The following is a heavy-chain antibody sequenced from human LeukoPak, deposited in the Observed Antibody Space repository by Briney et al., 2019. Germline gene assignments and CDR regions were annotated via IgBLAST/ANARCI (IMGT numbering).Heavy chain of an antibody. CDR2: IYYSGST. CDR3: ARASGWNCSGRSCYVLDY. J-gene: IGHJ4*02. CDR1: GGAIRRSNYY. D-gene: IGHD2-15*01. V-gene: IGHV4-39*07. Sequence: SETLSLTCTVSGGAIRRSNYYWGWIRQPPGKGLEWSGSIYYSGSTYYNPSLKSRGTISVDTAKNQFSLKLRSVTAADTAVYYCARASGWNCSGRSCYVLDYWGQGPLVTVSS.